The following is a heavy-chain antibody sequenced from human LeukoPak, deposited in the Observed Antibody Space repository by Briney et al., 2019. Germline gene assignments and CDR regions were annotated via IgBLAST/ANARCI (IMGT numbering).Heavy chain of an antibody. CDR2: INPSAGTT. V-gene: IGHV1-46*01. J-gene: IGHJ6*03. CDR3: ARSYYDSGGYYYYYYYMDV. CDR1: GYTFTSYY. D-gene: IGHD3-22*01. Sequence: GASVKVSCKASGYTFTSYYMHWVRQAPGQGLEWMGRINPSAGTTSYAQKFQGRVTMTRDMSTSTVYMELSSLRSEDTAVYYCARSYYDSGGYYYYYYYMDVWGKGTTVTVSS.